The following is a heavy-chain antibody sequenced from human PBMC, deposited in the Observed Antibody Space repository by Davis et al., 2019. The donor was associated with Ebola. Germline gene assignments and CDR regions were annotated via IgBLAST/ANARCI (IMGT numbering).Heavy chain of an antibody. CDR1: GFTFDDYA. J-gene: IGHJ6*02. D-gene: IGHD4-17*01. CDR2: ISWNSGSI. CDR3: AKDITDYGDVLYYYGMDV. Sequence: GGSLRLSCAASGFTFDDYAMHWVRQAPGKGLEWVSGISWNSGSIGYADSVKGRFTISRDNAKNSLYLQMNSLRAEDTALYYCAKDITDYGDVLYYYGMDVWGQGTTVTVSS. V-gene: IGHV3-9*01.